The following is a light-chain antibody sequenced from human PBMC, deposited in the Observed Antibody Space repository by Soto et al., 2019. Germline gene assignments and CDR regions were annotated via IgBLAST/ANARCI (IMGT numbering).Light chain of an antibody. CDR2: AAS. Sequence: AIRMTQSPSSFSASTGDRVTITCRASQGISSYLAWYQQKPGKAPKLLIYAASTLQSGVQYRFSGSGSRTDFTLTISCLQSEDFATYYCQQYYSYPFTFGGATKVDIK. CDR1: QGISSY. J-gene: IGKJ4*01. CDR3: QQYYSYPFT. V-gene: IGKV1-8*01.